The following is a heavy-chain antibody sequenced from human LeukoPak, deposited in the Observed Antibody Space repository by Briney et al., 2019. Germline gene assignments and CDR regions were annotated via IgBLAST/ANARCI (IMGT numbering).Heavy chain of an antibody. CDR1: GYTFTGYY. V-gene: IGHV1-2*02. D-gene: IGHD1-26*01. J-gene: IGHJ5*02. CDR2: INPNSGGT. CDR3: ARDTTRDNWFDP. Sequence: VASVKVSCKASGYTFTGYYMHWVRQAPGQGREWMGWINPNSGGTNYAQKFQGRVTMTRDTSISTAYMELSGLRSDDTAVYYCARDTTRDNWFDPWGQGTLVTVSS.